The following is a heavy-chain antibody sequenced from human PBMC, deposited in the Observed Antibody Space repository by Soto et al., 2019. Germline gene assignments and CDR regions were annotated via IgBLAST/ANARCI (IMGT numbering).Heavy chain of an antibody. CDR3: ARGPSPRGLYYYYGMDV. V-gene: IGHV5-10-1*01. J-gene: IGHJ6*02. CDR1: GYSFTSYW. CDR2: IDPSDSYT. Sequence: GESLKISCKGSGYSFTSYWISWVRQMPGKGLEWMGRIDPSDSYTNYSPSFQGHVTISADKSISTAYLQWSSLKASDTAMYYCARGPSPRGLYYYYGMDVWGQGTTVTVSS.